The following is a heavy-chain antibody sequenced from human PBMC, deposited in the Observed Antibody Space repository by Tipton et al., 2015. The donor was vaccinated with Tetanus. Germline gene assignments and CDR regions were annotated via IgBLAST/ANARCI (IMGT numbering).Heavy chain of an antibody. CDR1: EFSFSSYA. Sequence: SLRLSCAASEFSFSSYAMTWVRQAPGKGLEWVSVIGGDGDGIQYADSVKGRFTISRDNSKNTLFLEMNSLRVEDTAVYYCARGIGSGGYYPFDSWGQGTLVTVSS. V-gene: IGHV3-23*01. J-gene: IGHJ4*02. D-gene: IGHD3-22*01. CDR3: ARGIGSGGYYPFDS. CDR2: IGGDGDGI.